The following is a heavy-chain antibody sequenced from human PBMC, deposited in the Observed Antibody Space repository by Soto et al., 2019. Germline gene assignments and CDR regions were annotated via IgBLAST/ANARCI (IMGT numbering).Heavy chain of an antibody. CDR1: GYTCTSYT. J-gene: IGHJ4*02. D-gene: IGHD3-10*01. V-gene: IGHV1-3*01. Sequence: ASVKVSCKASGYTCTSYTMNWVRQAPGQRLEWMGWINAGNGNIKYSEKFQGRVTITRDTSASTAYMELSSLRSEDTAVYYCARSPSLFIDYWGQGTLVTVSS. CDR3: ARSPSLFIDY. CDR2: INAGNGNI.